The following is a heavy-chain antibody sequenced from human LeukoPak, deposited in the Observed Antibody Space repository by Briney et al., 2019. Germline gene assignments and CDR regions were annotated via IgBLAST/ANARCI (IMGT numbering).Heavy chain of an antibody. V-gene: IGHV3-7*01. D-gene: IGHD2-2*01. J-gene: IGHJ4*02. CDR3: ARGRYSSRSGGYYFDI. CDR2: IKKDGIEK. Sequence: GGSLRLSCAASGFTFSNVWMSWVRQAPGKGLEWVANIKKDGIEKYYVESEKGRFTISRDNAKNSLYLQMNSLRAEDTAVYYCARGRYSSRSGGYYFDIWGQGTLVTVSS. CDR1: GFTFSNVW.